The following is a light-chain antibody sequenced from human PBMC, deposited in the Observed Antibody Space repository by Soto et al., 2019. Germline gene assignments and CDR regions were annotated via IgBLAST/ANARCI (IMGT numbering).Light chain of an antibody. Sequence: QSVLTQPPSVSAAPGQKVTISCSGSSSNIGNTYVSWYQQVPGTAPQHLIYDNSKRPSGVSNRFSGSKSGNTASLTISGLQAEDETDYYCFSYTSSGTYVFGTGTKVTVL. CDR3: FSYTSSGTYV. CDR2: DNS. CDR1: SSNIGNTY. J-gene: IGLJ1*01. V-gene: IGLV1-51*01.